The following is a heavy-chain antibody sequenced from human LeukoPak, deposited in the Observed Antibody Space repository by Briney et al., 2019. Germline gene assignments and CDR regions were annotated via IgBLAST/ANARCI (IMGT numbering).Heavy chain of an antibody. CDR1: GGSISSSNW. CDR3: ARFTGIYSSGWRRFDY. V-gene: IGHV4-4*02. Sequence: PSETLSLTCAASGGSISSSNWWSWVRQPPGKGLEWIGEIYHSGSTNYNPSLKSRVTISVDKSKNQFSLKLSSVTAADTAVYYCARFTGIYSSGWRRFDYWGQGTLVTVSS. CDR2: IYHSGST. J-gene: IGHJ4*02. D-gene: IGHD6-19*01.